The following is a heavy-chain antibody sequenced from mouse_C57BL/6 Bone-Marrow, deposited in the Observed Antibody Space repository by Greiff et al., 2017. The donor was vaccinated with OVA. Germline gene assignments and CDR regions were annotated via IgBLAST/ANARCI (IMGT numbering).Heavy chain of an antibody. Sequence: QVQLKQPGAELVRPGSSVKLSCKASGYTFTSYWMDWVKQRPGQGLEWIGNIYPSDSETHYNQKFKDKATLTVDKSSSTAYMQLSSLTSEDAAVYYCARSGDYGYFDYWGQGTTLTVSS. CDR2: IYPSDSET. CDR1: GYTFTSYW. D-gene: IGHD2-4*01. J-gene: IGHJ2*01. V-gene: IGHV1-61*01. CDR3: ARSGDYGYFDY.